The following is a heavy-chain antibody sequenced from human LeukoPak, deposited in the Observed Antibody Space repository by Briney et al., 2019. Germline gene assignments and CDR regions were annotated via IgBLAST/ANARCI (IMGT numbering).Heavy chain of an antibody. V-gene: IGHV4-59*08. CDR2: IFYSGST. Sequence: SETLSLTCTVSGGSMSSYCWNWIRQTPGKGLEWIGYIFYSGSTNYIPSLMSRVTISVDTSKNQFSLKLRSVTAADTAVYYCARLLFGDRYGIDVWGQGTTVTVSS. J-gene: IGHJ6*02. CDR3: ARLLFGDRYGIDV. CDR1: GGSMSSYC. D-gene: IGHD3-10*02.